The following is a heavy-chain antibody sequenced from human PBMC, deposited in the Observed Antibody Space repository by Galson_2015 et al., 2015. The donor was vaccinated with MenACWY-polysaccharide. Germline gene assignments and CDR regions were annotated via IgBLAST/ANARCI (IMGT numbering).Heavy chain of an antibody. V-gene: IGHV2-5*02. CDR1: GFSLRTHGVG. CDR3: ARIRYYDYYMDV. J-gene: IGHJ6*03. Sequence: PALVTPTPALTLPCTFSGFSLRTHGVGVGWIRQPPGKALECLALTYWDDDNRYSPSLKSRLTISKDTSKNQVVLRMTNMDPVDAGTYYCARIRYYDYYMDVWGKGTTVTVSS. CDR2: TYWDDDN.